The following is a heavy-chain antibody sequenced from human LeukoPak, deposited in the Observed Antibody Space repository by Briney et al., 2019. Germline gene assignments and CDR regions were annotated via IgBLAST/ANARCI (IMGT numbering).Heavy chain of an antibody. CDR2: ISNGSGNR. CDR3: ARAAKWEFYHYYMDI. Sequence: GGSLRLSCVASEFTFSSYITIGVRQAPGKGLEWISYISNGSGNRYYADSVKGRFTISRDNARNLLYLQMNNLRADDTAVYYCARAAKWEFYHYYMDIWGKGTTVAVSS. D-gene: IGHD1-26*01. CDR1: EFTFSSYI. J-gene: IGHJ6*03. V-gene: IGHV3-48*01.